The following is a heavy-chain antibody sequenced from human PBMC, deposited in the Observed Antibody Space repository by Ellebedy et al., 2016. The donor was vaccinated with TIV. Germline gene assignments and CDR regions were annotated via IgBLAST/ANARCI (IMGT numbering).Heavy chain of an antibody. V-gene: IGHV3-7*03. CDR1: GFTFSTYT. CDR3: ARDRHYGSGSYAAFDI. J-gene: IGHJ3*02. D-gene: IGHD3-10*01. Sequence: PGGSLRLSCAASGFTFSTYTMNWVRQAPGKGPEWVANIKVDGSEKYYVDSARGRFTISRDNAKNSLYLQMNSLRAEDTALYYCARDRHYGSGSYAAFDIWGQGTMVTVSS. CDR2: IKVDGSEK.